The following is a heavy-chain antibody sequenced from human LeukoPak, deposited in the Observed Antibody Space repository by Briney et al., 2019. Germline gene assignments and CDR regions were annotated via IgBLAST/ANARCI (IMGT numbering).Heavy chain of an antibody. CDR3: ARGRYSYGPMGGFDY. V-gene: IGHV3-21*01. J-gene: IGHJ4*02. Sequence: GGSLRLSCAASGFTFSSYSMNWVRQAPGKGLEWGSSISSSSSYIYYADSVKGRFTISRDNAKNSLYLQMNSLRAEDTAVYYCARGRYSYGPMGGFDYWGQGTLVTVSS. CDR1: GFTFSSYS. CDR2: ISSSSSYI. D-gene: IGHD5-18*01.